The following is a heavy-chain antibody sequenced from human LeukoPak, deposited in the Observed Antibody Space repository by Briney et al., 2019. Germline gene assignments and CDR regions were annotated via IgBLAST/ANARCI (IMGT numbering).Heavy chain of an antibody. CDR3: ARVGSGYDLPT. J-gene: IGHJ5*02. V-gene: IGHV3-21*01. D-gene: IGHD5-12*01. CDR2: ISSSSSYI. CDR1: GFTFNDYY. Sequence: GSLRLSCAASGFTFNDYYMSWVRQAPGKGLEWVSSISSSSSYIYYADSVKGRFTISRGNAKNSLYLQMNSLRAEDTAVYYCARVGSGYDLPTWGQGTLVTVSS.